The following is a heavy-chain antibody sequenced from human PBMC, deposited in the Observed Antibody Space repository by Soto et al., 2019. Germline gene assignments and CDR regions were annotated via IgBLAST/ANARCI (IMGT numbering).Heavy chain of an antibody. CDR2: IYPGDSDT. CDR3: GISSLTDSDGYYYGMDV. V-gene: IGHV5-51*01. Sequence: PGESLTISCKGSGYSFTSYWIDWVRQMPGKGLEWMGIIYPGDSDTRYSPSFQGQVTISADKSISTAYLQWSSLKASDTAMYYCGISSLTDSDGYYYGMDVWGQGTTVTVSS. D-gene: IGHD3-3*02. J-gene: IGHJ6*02. CDR1: GYSFTSYW.